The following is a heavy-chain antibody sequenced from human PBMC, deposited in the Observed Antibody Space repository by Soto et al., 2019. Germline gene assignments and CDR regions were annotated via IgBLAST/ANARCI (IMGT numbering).Heavy chain of an antibody. CDR2: INGRSNYK. CDR1: GFTLTAYT. D-gene: IGHD1-26*01. Sequence: EVQLVESGGGLVAPGGSLRLSCVASGFTLTAYTMNWVRQAPGTGLEWVSSINGRSNYKYYSDSVKGRFTISRDNTQNSLFLQMSRLGREDTATYYCVREDGVVGVSSAFDSWGQGTLVTVSS. J-gene: IGHJ4*02. V-gene: IGHV3-21*02. CDR3: VREDGVVGVSSAFDS.